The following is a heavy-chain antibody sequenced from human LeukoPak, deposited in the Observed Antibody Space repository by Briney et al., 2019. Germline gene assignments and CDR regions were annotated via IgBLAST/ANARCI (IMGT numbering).Heavy chain of an antibody. Sequence: GGSLRLSCAASGFTFDDYAMHWVRQAPGKGLELVLGISWNSGSIGYADSVKGRFTISRDNAKNSLYLQMNSLRAEDTALYYCAKGSSGWYQDAFDIWGQGTMVTVSS. V-gene: IGHV3-9*01. CDR1: GFTFDDYA. J-gene: IGHJ3*02. CDR3: AKGSSGWYQDAFDI. CDR2: ISWNSGSI. D-gene: IGHD6-19*01.